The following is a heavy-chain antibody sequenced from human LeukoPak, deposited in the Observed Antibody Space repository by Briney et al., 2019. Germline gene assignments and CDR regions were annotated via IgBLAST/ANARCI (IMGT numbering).Heavy chain of an antibody. CDR1: GYTFTSYG. V-gene: IGHV1-18*04. CDR3: AMSERMNDAFDI. J-gene: IGHJ3*02. D-gene: IGHD2-15*01. Sequence: ASVKVSCKASGYTFTSYGFSWVRQAPGQGLEWMGWISAYNGNTNYAQKLQGRVTMTTDTSTSTAYMELRSLRSDDTAVYYCAMSERMNDAFDIWGQGTMVTVSS. CDR2: ISAYNGNT.